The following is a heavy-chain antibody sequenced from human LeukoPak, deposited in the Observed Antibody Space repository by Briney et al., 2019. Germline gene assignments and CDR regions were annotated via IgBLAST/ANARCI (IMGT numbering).Heavy chain of an antibody. D-gene: IGHD5-12*01. CDR3: ARDLIPRGYSGYGYFDY. J-gene: IGHJ4*02. Sequence: PSQTLSLTCTVSGGSISSGDYYWSWIRQPPGKGLEWIGYIYYSGSTYYNPSLKSRVTISVDTSKNQFSLKLSSVTAADTAVYYCARDLIPRGYSGYGYFDYWGQGTLVNVSS. V-gene: IGHV4-30-4*08. CDR1: GGSISSGDYY. CDR2: IYYSGST.